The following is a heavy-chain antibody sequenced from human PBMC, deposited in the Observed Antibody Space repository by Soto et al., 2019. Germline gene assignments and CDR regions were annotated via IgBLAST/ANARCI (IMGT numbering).Heavy chain of an antibody. V-gene: IGHV1-69*05. CDR2: IIPIFGTA. D-gene: IGHD3-22*01. CDR3: ARGRRVYYPDY. Sequence: SVKVSCKASGGTFSSYAISWVRQAPGQGLEWMGGIIPIFGTANYAQKFQGWVTMTRDTSISTAYMELSRLRSDDTAVYYCARGRRVYYPDYWGQGTLVTVSS. J-gene: IGHJ4*02. CDR1: GGTFSSYA.